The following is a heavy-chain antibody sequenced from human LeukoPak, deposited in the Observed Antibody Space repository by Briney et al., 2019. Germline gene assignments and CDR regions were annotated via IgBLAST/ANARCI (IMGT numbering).Heavy chain of an antibody. D-gene: IGHD1-26*01. J-gene: IGHJ4*02. CDR1: GYNFTTYG. CDR2: ISGYNGDT. Sequence: ASVKVSCKASGYNFTTYGISWVRQAPGQGLEWMGWISGYNGDTDYRQKFQARLILTTDTSTSTAYLELRSLRPDDTAVYYCPRAGRLKSGSNTYWGQGTLVTVSS. V-gene: IGHV1-18*04. CDR3: PRAGRLKSGSNTY.